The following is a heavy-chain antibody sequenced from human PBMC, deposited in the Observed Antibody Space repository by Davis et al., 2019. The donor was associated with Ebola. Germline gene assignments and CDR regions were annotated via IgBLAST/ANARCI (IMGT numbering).Heavy chain of an antibody. CDR3: ARLITIFEVAKRLGGDWFDP. V-gene: IGHV4-59*08. D-gene: IGHD3-3*01. J-gene: IGHJ5*02. Sequence: MPSETLSLTCTVSGGSISSYYWSWIRQPPGKGLEWFGYIYYSGSTNYNPSLKSRVTISVDTSKNQFSLKLSSVTAADTAVYYCARLITIFEVAKRLGGDWFDPWGQGTLVTVSS. CDR2: IYYSGST. CDR1: GGSISSYY.